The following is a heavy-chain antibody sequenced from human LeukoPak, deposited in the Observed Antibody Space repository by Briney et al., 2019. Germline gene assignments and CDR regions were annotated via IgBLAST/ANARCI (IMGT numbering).Heavy chain of an antibody. CDR2: IYSGGST. CDR1: GFTFSSYA. CDR3: ARQAYETTIEIGGYYYYYYMDV. J-gene: IGHJ6*03. Sequence: PGGSLRLSCAASGFTFSSYAMSWVRQAPGKGLEWVSVIYSGGSTYYADSVKGRFTISRDNSKNTLYLQMNSLRAEDTAVYYCARQAYETTIEIGGYYYYYYMDVWGKGTTVTVSS. D-gene: IGHD5-12*01. V-gene: IGHV3-66*04.